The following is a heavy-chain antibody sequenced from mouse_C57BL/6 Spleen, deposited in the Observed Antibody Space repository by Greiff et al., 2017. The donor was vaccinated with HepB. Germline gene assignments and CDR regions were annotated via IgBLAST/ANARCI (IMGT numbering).Heavy chain of an antibody. V-gene: IGHV1-64*01. Sequence: VQLQQSGAELVKPGASVKLSCKASGYTFTSYWMHWVKQRPGQGLEWIGMIHPNSGSTNYNEKFKSKATLTVDKSSSTAYMQLSSLTSEDSAVYYCARYDDYDLYYAMDYWGQGTSVTVSS. CDR2: IHPNSGST. D-gene: IGHD2-4*01. CDR3: ARYDDYDLYYAMDY. CDR1: GYTFTSYW. J-gene: IGHJ4*01.